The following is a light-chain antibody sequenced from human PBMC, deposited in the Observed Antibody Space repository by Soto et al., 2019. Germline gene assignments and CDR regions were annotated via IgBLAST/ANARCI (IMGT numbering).Light chain of an antibody. J-gene: IGLJ2*01. Sequence: QSALTQPASVSGSPGQSITISWTGTSSDVGGYNYVSWYQQHPGKAPKLMIYDVSNRPSGVSNRFSGSKPGNTASLTISGLQAEDEADYYCSSYTGSSTYVVFGGGTKVTVL. V-gene: IGLV2-14*01. CDR2: DVS. CDR1: SSDVGGYNY. CDR3: SSYTGSSTYVV.